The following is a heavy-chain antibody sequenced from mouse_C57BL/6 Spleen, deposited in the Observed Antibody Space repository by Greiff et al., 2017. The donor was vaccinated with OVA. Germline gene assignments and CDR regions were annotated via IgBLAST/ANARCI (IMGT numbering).Heavy chain of an antibody. CDR1: GYAFSSSW. CDR3: ARSLTGTGYYALDY. V-gene: IGHV1-82*01. J-gene: IGHJ4*01. D-gene: IGHD4-1*01. Sequence: VQLQESGPELVKPGASVKISCKASGYAFSSSWLNWVKQRPGKGLEWIGRIYPGDGDTNYNGKFKGKATLTADKFSSSAYMQLSILTSEDSAVYFCARSLTGTGYYALDYWGQGTSVTVSA. CDR2: IYPGDGDT.